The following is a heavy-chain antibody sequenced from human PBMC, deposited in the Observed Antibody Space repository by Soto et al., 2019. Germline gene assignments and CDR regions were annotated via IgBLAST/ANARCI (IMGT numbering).Heavy chain of an antibody. CDR3: AKDREGDALYEDY. D-gene: IGHD2-8*01. V-gene: IGHV3-23*01. J-gene: IGHJ4*02. CDR2: ISGSDGST. Sequence: EVQLLESGGGLVQPGGSLRLSCVASGFSFSSYAMSWVRQAPGKGLEWVSVISGSDGSTYYADSVKGRFTISRDNSKNKQYLQRNSLRAEDTAVCYFAKDREGDALYEDYWGQGTLVTVSS. CDR1: GFSFSSYA.